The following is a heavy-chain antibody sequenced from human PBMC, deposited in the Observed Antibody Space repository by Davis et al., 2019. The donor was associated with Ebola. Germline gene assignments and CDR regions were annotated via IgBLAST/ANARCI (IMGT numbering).Heavy chain of an antibody. V-gene: IGHV4-61*01. D-gene: IGHD2-8*02. Sequence: MPSETLSLTCSVSGGSVRSGSYYWNWIRQTPGEGLEWIGYIDTTGSTHYNPYLGSRLSMSKDTSKNQFSLKMRSVNAADTAVYYCARHELYWYYFDYWGQGTLVTVSS. CDR1: GGSVRSGSYY. J-gene: IGHJ4*02. CDR3: ARHELYWYYFDY. CDR2: IDTTGST.